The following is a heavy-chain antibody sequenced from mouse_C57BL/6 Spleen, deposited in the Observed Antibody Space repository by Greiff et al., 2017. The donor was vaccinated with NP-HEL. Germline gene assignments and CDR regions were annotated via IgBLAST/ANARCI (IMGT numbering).Heavy chain of an antibody. Sequence: VQLVESGAELVRPGASVTLSCKASGYTFTDYEMHWVKQTPVHGLEWIGAIDPETGGTAYNQKFKGKAILTADKSSSTAYMELRSLTSEDSAVYYCTRYDYDVGSDYWGQGTTLTVSS. CDR3: TRYDYDVGSDY. V-gene: IGHV1-15*01. J-gene: IGHJ2*01. CDR2: IDPETGGT. D-gene: IGHD2-4*01. CDR1: GYTFTDYE.